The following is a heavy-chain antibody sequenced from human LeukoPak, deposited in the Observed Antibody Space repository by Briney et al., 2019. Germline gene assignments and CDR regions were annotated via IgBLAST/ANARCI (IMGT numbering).Heavy chain of an antibody. J-gene: IGHJ6*02. CDR2: ISYDGSNK. CDR3: AKDPDGYNSMLYGMDV. V-gene: IGHV3-30*18. D-gene: IGHD5-24*01. Sequence: PGGSLRLSCAASGFTFSSYGMHWVRQAPGKGLEWVAVISYDGSNKYYADSVKGRFTISRDNSKNTLYLQMNSLRAEDTAVYYCAKDPDGYNSMLYGMDVWGQGTTVTVSS. CDR1: GFTFSSYG.